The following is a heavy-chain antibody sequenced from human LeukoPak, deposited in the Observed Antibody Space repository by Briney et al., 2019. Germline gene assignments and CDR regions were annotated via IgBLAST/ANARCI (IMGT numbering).Heavy chain of an antibody. CDR2: ISSSSGTT. D-gene: IGHD1-26*01. V-gene: IGHV3-48*02. Sequence: GGSLRLSCAASGFTFSSYSMNWVRQAPGKGLEWVSYISSSSGTTHYADSVKGRFTISRDNARSSLYLQMNGLRDGDTAVYYCARGFSGTPVHWGQGTLVTVSS. CDR3: ARGFSGTPVH. J-gene: IGHJ4*02. CDR1: GFTFSSYS.